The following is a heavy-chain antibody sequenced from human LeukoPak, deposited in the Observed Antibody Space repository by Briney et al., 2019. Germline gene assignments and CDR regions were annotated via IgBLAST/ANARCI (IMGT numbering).Heavy chain of an antibody. D-gene: IGHD4-17*01. Sequence: ASVKVSCKASGYTFTGYYMHWVRQAPGQGLEWMGRINPNSGGTNYAQKFQGRVTMTTDTSTSTAYMELRSLRSDDTAVYYCARDSYGDYDGDFDYWGQGTLVTVSS. J-gene: IGHJ4*02. CDR3: ARDSYGDYDGDFDY. V-gene: IGHV1-2*06. CDR2: INPNSGGT. CDR1: GYTFTGYY.